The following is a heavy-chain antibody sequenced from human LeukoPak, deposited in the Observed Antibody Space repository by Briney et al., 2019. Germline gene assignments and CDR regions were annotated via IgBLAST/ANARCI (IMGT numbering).Heavy chain of an antibody. D-gene: IGHD6-13*01. CDR1: GFMFSNYW. CDR3: ARGRGAAARNWFDP. Sequence: GGSLRLSCAASGFMFSNYWMNWVRQAPGKGLEWVGNINQDGGVKYYVDSVKGRFTISRDNAKNSLYLQMNSLRAEDTAVYYCARGRGAAARNWFDPWGQGTLVTVSS. CDR2: INQDGGVK. J-gene: IGHJ5*02. V-gene: IGHV3-7*01.